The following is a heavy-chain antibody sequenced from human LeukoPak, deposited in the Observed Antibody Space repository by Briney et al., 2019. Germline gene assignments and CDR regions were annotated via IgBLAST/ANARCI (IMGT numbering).Heavy chain of an antibody. CDR1: GGTFSSYA. D-gene: IGHD6-13*01. CDR2: IIPIFGTA. V-gene: IGHV1-69*13. J-gene: IGHJ4*02. Sequence: ASVKVSCKASGGTFSSYAISWVRQAPGQGLEWMGGIIPIFGTANYAQKFQGRVTITADESTSTAYMELSSLRSEDTAVYYCARVSAAGGPPVVYYFDYWGQGTLVTVSS. CDR3: ARVSAAGGPPVVYYFDY.